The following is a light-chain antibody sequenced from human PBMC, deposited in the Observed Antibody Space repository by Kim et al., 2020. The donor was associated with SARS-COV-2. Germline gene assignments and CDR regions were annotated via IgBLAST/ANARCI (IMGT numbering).Light chain of an antibody. Sequence: EIVLTQSPGTLSLSPGERATLSCRARQTVSSSYLAWYQQKPGQAPRLLIYGASRRATGIPDRFSGSGSGTDFTLTISRLEPEDFAVYYCQQYGSLWTFGQGTKVDIK. J-gene: IGKJ1*01. V-gene: IGKV3-20*01. CDR1: QTVSSSY. CDR3: QQYGSLWT. CDR2: GAS.